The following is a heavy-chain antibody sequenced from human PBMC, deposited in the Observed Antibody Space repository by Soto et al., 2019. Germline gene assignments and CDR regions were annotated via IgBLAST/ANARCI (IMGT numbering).Heavy chain of an antibody. J-gene: IGHJ4*02. V-gene: IGHV5-10-1*01. CDR1: GYSFTSYW. D-gene: IGHD1-7*01. CDR3: ARHGYTWSYGPVDY. CDR2: IDPSDSYT. Sequence: SSCKASGYSFTSYWISWVRQMPGKGLEWMGRIDPSDSYTNYSPSFQGHVTISADKSISTAYLQWSSLKASDTAMYYCARHGYTWSYGPVDYWGQGTLVTVSS.